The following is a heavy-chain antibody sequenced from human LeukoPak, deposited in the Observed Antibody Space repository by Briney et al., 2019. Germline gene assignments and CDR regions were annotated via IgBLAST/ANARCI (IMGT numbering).Heavy chain of an antibody. Sequence: GGSLRLSCAASGFTFSGYWMSWARQAPGKGLEWVANIKQDGSEKDYMDSVKGRFTISRDNAKNSLYLQMDSLRVEDTAVYYCVREYRQQLALDYWGQGTLVTVSS. V-gene: IGHV3-7*01. D-gene: IGHD6-13*01. CDR3: VREYRQQLALDY. CDR1: GFTFSGYW. CDR2: IKQDGSEK. J-gene: IGHJ4*02.